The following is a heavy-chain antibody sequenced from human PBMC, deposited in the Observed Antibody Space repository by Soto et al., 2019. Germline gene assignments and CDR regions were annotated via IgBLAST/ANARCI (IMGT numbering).Heavy chain of an antibody. J-gene: IGHJ6*02. CDR2: IIPIFGTA. Sequence: SVKVSCKASGGTFSSYAISWVRQAPGQGLEWMGGIIPIFGTANYAQKFQGRVTITADESTSTAYMELSSLRSEDTAVYYCARGPIVVVTASARSLYGMDVWGQGTTVTVSS. CDR3: ARGPIVVVTASARSLYGMDV. D-gene: IGHD2-21*02. CDR1: GGTFSSYA. V-gene: IGHV1-69*13.